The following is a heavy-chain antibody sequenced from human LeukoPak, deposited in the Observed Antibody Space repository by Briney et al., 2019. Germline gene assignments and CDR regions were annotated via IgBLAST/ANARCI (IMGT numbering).Heavy chain of an antibody. CDR3: ASAKVGSSWYYFDY. D-gene: IGHD6-13*01. Sequence: SETLSLTCTVSGGSFSSSGFYWAWLRQPPGRGLEWIGSIYYGGSTYYNSSLKSRVTISVDRYKNQFSLKLSSVTAADTAVYYCASAKVGSSWYYFDYWGQGTLVTVSS. V-gene: IGHV4-39*01. J-gene: IGHJ4*02. CDR1: GGSFSSSGFY. CDR2: IYYGGST.